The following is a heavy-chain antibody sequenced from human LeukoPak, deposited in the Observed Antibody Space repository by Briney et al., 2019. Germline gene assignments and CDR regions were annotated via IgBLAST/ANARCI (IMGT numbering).Heavy chain of an antibody. CDR1: GGSISSYY. Sequence: KPSETLSLTCTVSGGSISSYYWSWIRQPPGKGLEWIGHIYYSGSTYYNPSLKSRDTISVDTSKNQFSLKLSSVTAADTAVYYCARLDGAYFDYWGRGTLVTVSS. D-gene: IGHD3-16*01. J-gene: IGHJ4*02. CDR2: IYYSGST. V-gene: IGHV4-59*06. CDR3: ARLDGAYFDY.